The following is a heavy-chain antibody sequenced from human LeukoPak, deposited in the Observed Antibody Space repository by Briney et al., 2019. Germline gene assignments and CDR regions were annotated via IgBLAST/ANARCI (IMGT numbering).Heavy chain of an antibody. V-gene: IGHV5-51*01. CDR3: ARHYYGGNEGPDAEYFQH. D-gene: IGHD4-23*01. J-gene: IGHJ1*01. Sequence: GESLKISCKSSGYSFTSYWIGWVRQMPGKGLEWMGIIYPGDSDTRYSPSLQGQVTISADKSISTAYLQWSSLKASDTAMYYCARHYYGGNEGPDAEYFQHWGQGTLVTVSS. CDR2: IYPGDSDT. CDR1: GYSFTSYW.